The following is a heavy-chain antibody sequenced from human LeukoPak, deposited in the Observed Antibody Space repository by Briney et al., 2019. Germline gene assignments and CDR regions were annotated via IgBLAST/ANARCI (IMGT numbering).Heavy chain of an antibody. J-gene: IGHJ4*02. CDR1: GFTFSSYS. CDR3: AKWVVVPAAIGDY. D-gene: IGHD2-2*01. V-gene: IGHV3-21*04. Sequence: GGSLRLSCAASGFTFSSYSMNWVRQAPGKGLEWVSSISSSSSYIYYADSVKGRFTISRDNAKNSLYLQMNSLRAEDTAVYYCAKWVVVPAAIGDYWGQGTLVTVSS. CDR2: ISSSSSYI.